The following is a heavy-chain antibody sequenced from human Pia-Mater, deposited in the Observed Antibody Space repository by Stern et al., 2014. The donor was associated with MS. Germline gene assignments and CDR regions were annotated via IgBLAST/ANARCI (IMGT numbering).Heavy chain of an antibody. V-gene: IGHV7-4-1*02. Sequence: QVQLVQSGSAMKKPGASVKVSCKGSGYTFTNYALNWVRQAPGQGLEWVGWINTHTGEPTYAQGFTGRFVFSLDTSVSTAYLQISGLKADDTAVYYCARQDSNYIFDYWGQGTLVTVSS. D-gene: IGHD4-11*01. CDR3: ARQDSNYIFDY. CDR2: INTHTGEP. CDR1: GYTFTNYA. J-gene: IGHJ4*02.